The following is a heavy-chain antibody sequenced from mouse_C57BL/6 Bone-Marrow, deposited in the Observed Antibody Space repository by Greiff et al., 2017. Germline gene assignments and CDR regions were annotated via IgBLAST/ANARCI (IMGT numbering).Heavy chain of an antibody. CDR3: ARGLHYYGSSYRFAY. J-gene: IGHJ3*01. D-gene: IGHD1-1*01. CDR2: IDPSDSYT. Sequence: QVQLKQPGAELVMPGASVKLSCKASGYTFTSYWMHWVKQRPGQGLEWIGEIDPSDSYTNYNQKFKGKSTLTVEKSSSTAYMHLSSLTSEDSAVYYCARGLHYYGSSYRFAYWGQGTLVTVSA. V-gene: IGHV1-69*01. CDR1: GYTFTSYW.